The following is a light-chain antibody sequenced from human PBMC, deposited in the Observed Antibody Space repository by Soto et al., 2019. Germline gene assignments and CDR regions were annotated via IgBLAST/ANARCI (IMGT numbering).Light chain of an antibody. Sequence: EIVMTQSPATLSVSPGERATLSCRASQSVSGNLAWYQQKPGQPPRLLIYGASTRATGIPARFSGSGSGTEFTLIISSLQSEDFAVYYCQQYNNWTLTFGGGTKVEIK. CDR1: QSVSGN. CDR3: QQYNNWTLT. CDR2: GAS. J-gene: IGKJ4*01. V-gene: IGKV3-15*01.